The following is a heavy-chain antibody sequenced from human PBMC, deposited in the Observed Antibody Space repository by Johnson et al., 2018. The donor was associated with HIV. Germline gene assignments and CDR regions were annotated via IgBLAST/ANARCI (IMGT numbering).Heavy chain of an antibody. Sequence: QVQLVESGGDVVQPGRSLRLSCAASGFTFRCYAMHWVRQAPGKGLEWVAAIGSDGNNKDYADSVKGRFTISRDNSRNTLYLHLNSLRAVDTAVYSCARVRIGRENAFDIWGQGTMVTVSS. CDR3: ARVRIGRENAFDI. CDR1: GFTFRCYA. D-gene: IGHD1-26*01. CDR2: IGSDGNNK. V-gene: IGHV3-30*04. J-gene: IGHJ3*02.